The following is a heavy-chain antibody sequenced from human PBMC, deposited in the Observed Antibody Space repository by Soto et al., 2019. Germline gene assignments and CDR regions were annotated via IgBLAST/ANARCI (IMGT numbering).Heavy chain of an antibody. CDR1: GGSISSGGYY. V-gene: IGHV4-31*03. D-gene: IGHD5-18*01. CDR3: ARSGYSYGPNPLLY. CDR2: IYYSGST. Sequence: QVQLQESGPGLVKPSQTLSLTCTVSGGSISSGGYYWSWIRQQPGKGLEWIGYIYYSGSTYCNPSLKSRVTISVDTSKNQFSLKLSSVTAADTAVYYCARSGYSYGPNPLLYWGQGTLVTVSS. J-gene: IGHJ4*02.